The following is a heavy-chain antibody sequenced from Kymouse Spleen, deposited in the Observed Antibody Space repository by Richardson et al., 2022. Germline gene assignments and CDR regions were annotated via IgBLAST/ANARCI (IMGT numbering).Heavy chain of an antibody. V-gene: IGHV3-33*01. J-gene: IGHJ4*02. CDR1: GFTFSSYG. D-gene: IGHD6-13*01. CDR3: AREGYSSSWYPFDY. CDR2: IWYDGSNK. Sequence: QVQLVESGGGVVQPGRSLRLSCAASGFTFSSYGMHWVRQAPGKGLEWVAVIWYDGSNKYYADSVKGRFTISRDNSKNTLYLQMNSLRAEDTAVYYCAREGYSSSWYPFDYWGQGTLVTVSS.